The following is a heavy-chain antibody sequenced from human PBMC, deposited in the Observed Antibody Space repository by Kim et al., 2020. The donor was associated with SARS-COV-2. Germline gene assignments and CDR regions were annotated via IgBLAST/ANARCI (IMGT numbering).Heavy chain of an antibody. J-gene: IGHJ6*02. CDR2: INPSGGST. CDR3: AREGYGDYYYYGMDV. D-gene: IGHD4-17*01. V-gene: IGHV1-46*01. CDR1: GYTFTSYY. Sequence: ASVKVSCKASGYTFTSYYMHWVRQTPGQGLEWMGIINPSGGSTSYAQKFQDRVTMTRDTSTSTVYMELSSLRSEDTAVYYCAREGYGDYYYYGMDVWGQGTTVTVSS.